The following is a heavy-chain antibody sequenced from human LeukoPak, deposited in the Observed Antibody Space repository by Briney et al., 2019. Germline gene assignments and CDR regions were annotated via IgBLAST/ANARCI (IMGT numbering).Heavy chain of an antibody. J-gene: IGHJ4*02. CDR1: GFTFSSYA. Sequence: GGPLRLSCAASGFTFSSYAMHWVRQAPGKGLEWVAVISYDGSNKYYADSVKGRFTISRDNSKNTLYLQMNSLRAEDTAVYYCAREGKPRDPVYCYDGSGYYYFDYWGQGTLVTVSS. D-gene: IGHD3-22*01. CDR2: ISYDGSNK. V-gene: IGHV3-30*04. CDR3: AREGKPRDPVYCYDGSGYYYFDY.